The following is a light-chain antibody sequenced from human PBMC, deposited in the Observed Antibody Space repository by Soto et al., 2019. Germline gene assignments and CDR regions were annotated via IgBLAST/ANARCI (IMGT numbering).Light chain of an antibody. J-gene: IGKJ1*01. CDR1: QTISSW. V-gene: IGKV1-5*03. CDR3: QQYNSYSPWT. CDR2: KAS. Sequence: DIQMTQSPSTLSGSVGDRVTITYRASQTISSWLAWYQQKPGKAPKLLIYKASSLESGVPSRFSGSGSGTEFTLTISSLQPDDFATYYCQQYNSYSPWTFGQGTKVDIK.